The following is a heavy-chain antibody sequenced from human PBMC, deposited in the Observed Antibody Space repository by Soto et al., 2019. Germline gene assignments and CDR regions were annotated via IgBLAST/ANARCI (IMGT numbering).Heavy chain of an antibody. CDR3: AKDPIYSSSWDHYGMDV. CDR1: GFTFSSYA. V-gene: IGHV3-23*01. D-gene: IGHD6-13*01. CDR2: ISGSGGST. Sequence: EVQLLESGGGLVQPGGSLRLSCAASGFTFSSYAMSWVRQAPGKGLEWVSAISGSGGSTYYADSVKGRFTISRDNSKNTLFLQMNRLRAEDTAVYYCAKDPIYSSSWDHYGMDVWGQGTTVTVSS. J-gene: IGHJ6*02.